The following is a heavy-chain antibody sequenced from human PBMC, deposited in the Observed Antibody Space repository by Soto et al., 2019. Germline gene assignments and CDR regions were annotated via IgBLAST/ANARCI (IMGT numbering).Heavy chain of an antibody. CDR2: IYPGDSDT. CDR1: GYSFTTDW. CDR3: ARYWHSYSLNYFRGMDV. J-gene: IGHJ6*02. D-gene: IGHD5-18*01. V-gene: IGHV5-51*01. Sequence: GKSLKISCKASGYSFTTDWIGWVRQMPGKGLEWMGIIYPGDSDTRYSPSFQGQVTVSADKSISTAYLQWSSLKASDTAMYYCARYWHSYSLNYFRGMDVWGQGTTVTVSS.